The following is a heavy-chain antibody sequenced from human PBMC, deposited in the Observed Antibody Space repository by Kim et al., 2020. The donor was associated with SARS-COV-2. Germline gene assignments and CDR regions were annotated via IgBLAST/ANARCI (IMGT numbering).Heavy chain of an antibody. D-gene: IGHD3-16*01. Sequence: GGSLRLSCAASGFSFNTYTMDWVRQATGKGLEWVSSITISSTHIYPAVSVEGCSTSSRDNYRNSVYQHKNIRRVDNTAIYYCTRGSLGQVKDYSGQGA. CDR2: ITISSTHI. J-gene: IGHJ4*02. CDR3: TRGSLGQVKDY. CDR1: GFSFNTYT. V-gene: IGHV3-21*01.